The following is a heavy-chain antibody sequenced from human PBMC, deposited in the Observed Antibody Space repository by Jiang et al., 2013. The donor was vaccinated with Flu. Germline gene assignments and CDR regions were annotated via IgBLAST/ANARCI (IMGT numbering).Heavy chain of an antibody. CDR2: MNPNNGNT. CDR3: ARDSPRPGYCSGGSCYSRPDY. D-gene: IGHD2-15*01. CDR1: GYTFTSYD. J-gene: IGHJ4*02. Sequence: GYTFTSYDINWVRQATGQGLEWMGWMNPNNGNTNYAQKLQGRVTMTTDTSTSTAYMELRSLRSDDTAVYYCARDSPRPGYCSGGSCYSRPDYWGQGTLVTVSS. V-gene: IGHV1-18*01.